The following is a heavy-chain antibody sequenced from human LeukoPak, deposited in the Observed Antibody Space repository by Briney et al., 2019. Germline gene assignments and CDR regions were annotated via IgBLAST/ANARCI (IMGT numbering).Heavy chain of an antibody. CDR3: ARDIGGGIQLWFRRDSGESGFDY. V-gene: IGHV3-21*01. J-gene: IGHJ4*02. CDR1: GFTFSSYS. Sequence: PGGSLRLSCAASGFTFSSYSVNWVRQAPGKGLEWVSSISSSSSYIYYADSVKGRFTISRDNAKNSLYLQMNSLRAEDTAVYYCARDIGGGIQLWFRRDSGESGFDYWGQGTLVTVSS. CDR2: ISSSSSYI. D-gene: IGHD5-18*01.